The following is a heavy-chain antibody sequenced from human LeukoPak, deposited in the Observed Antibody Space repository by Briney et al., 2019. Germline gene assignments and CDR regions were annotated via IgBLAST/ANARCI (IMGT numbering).Heavy chain of an antibody. J-gene: IGHJ4*02. V-gene: IGHV4-39*01. CDR3: ARLPSFDY. CDR2: IYYSGST. CDR1: GGSISSSSNY. Sequence: SETLSLTCTVSGGSISSSSNYWGWIRQPPGKGLEWIGSIYYSGSTYYNPSLKSRVTISVDTSKNQFSLKLSSLTAADTAVYYCARLPSFDYWGQGTLVTVPS.